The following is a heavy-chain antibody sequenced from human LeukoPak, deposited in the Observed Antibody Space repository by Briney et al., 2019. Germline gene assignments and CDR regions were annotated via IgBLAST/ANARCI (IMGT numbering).Heavy chain of an antibody. Sequence: TGGSPRLSCGVLDTSYSASETRWCRQAPGKGLEWVAQINSDGSEAYYADSVRGRFTISRANAKSSLSLQVNNTGINDTALWNCVKASDTPWSFRGDVVDGVDFECRGHGIPVT. D-gene: IGHD2-8*01. V-gene: IGHV3-7*04. CDR3: VKASDTPWSFRGDVVDGVDFEC. J-gene: IGHJ5*01. CDR1: DTSYSASE. CDR2: INSDGSEA.